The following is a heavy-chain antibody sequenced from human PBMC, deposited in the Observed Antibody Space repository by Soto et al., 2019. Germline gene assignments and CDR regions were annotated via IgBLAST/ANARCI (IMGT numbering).Heavy chain of an antibody. D-gene: IGHD2-2*01. Sequence: SVKVSCKASGGTFSSYTISWVRQAPGQGLEWMGRIIPILGIANYAQKFQGRVTITADKSTSTAYMELSSLRSEDTAVYYCVPYCSSTSCPSPYYFDYWGQGTLVTVSS. CDR3: VPYCSSTSCPSPYYFDY. CDR1: GGTFSSYT. J-gene: IGHJ4*02. V-gene: IGHV1-69*02. CDR2: IIPILGIA.